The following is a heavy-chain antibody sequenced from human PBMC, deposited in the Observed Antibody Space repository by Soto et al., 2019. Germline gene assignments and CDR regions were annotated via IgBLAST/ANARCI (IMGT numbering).Heavy chain of an antibody. CDR1: GFLFTDYF. V-gene: IGHV3-11*06. CDR2: ITSRNTFT. CDR3: ARESHRNDAFDI. Sequence: GGSLRLSCAASGFLFTDYFMSWIRQSPGKGLEWVSYITSRNTFTNYADSVKGRFTISRDTASNSLYLQMNSLRADDTAVYYCARESHRNDAFDIWGQGTMVTVSS. J-gene: IGHJ3*02.